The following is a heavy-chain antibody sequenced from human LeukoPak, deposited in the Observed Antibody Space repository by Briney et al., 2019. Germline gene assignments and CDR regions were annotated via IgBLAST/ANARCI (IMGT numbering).Heavy chain of an antibody. CDR2: IYPGYSDT. J-gene: IGHJ3*02. CDR1: GSRFTSYW. Sequence: GGPLKISCKGSGSRFTSYWIGGVRQMHGKGLEGIGIIYPGYSDTRYSPPCQGQVTISPDKSSSTAYLQLTSLKASDTAMYYCATRYSSGSASDIWGQGTMVTVSS. CDR3: ATRYSSGSASDI. V-gene: IGHV5-51*03. D-gene: IGHD6-19*01.